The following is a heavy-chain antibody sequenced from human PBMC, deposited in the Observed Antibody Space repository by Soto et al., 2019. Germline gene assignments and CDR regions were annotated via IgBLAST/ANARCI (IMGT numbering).Heavy chain of an antibody. D-gene: IGHD6-13*01. V-gene: IGHV3-30-3*01. CDR2: ISYDGSNK. Sequence: RQAPGKGLEWVAVISYDGSNKYYADSVKGRFTISRDNSKNTLYLQMNSLRAEDTAVYYCARDLYSSSWYRGRSDAFDIWGQGTMVTVSS. J-gene: IGHJ3*02. CDR3: ARDLYSSSWYRGRSDAFDI.